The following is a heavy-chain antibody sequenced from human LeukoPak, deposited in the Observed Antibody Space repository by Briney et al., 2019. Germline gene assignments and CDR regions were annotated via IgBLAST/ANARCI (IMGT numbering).Heavy chain of an antibody. CDR3: ARRRGFGDPLGAFDI. Sequence: SETLSLTCTVSGGSISIYYCSWIRQPPGKGLEWIGYIYYSGSTNYNPSLKSRVTISVDTSKNQFSLKLSSVTAADTAVYYCARRRGFGDPLGAFDIWGQGTMVTVSS. CDR1: GGSISIYY. D-gene: IGHD3-10*01. V-gene: IGHV4-59*08. CDR2: IYYSGST. J-gene: IGHJ3*02.